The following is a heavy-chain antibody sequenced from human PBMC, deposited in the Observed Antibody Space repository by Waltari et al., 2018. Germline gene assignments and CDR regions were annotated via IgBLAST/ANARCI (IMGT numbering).Heavy chain of an antibody. Sequence: QVQLVQSGAEMKKPGASVIVSCKTSGYTFTGTYIHWVRQAPGQGLEWMGGSHPNSGATRYAQIFQGRVIMTRDTSISTVYMDLSGLKSDDTAVYYCARDHYYDSPGLDYWGQGTLVTVSS. CDR3: ARDHYYDSPGLDY. D-gene: IGHD3-22*01. CDR1: GYTFTGTY. V-gene: IGHV1-2*02. J-gene: IGHJ4*02. CDR2: SHPNSGAT.